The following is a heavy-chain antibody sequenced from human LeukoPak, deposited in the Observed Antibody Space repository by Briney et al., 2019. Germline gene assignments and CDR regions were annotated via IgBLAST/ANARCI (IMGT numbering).Heavy chain of an antibody. J-gene: IGHJ3*02. CDR3: ASTMVRGGIIPTQIAFDI. D-gene: IGHD3-10*01. Sequence: PSETLSLTCTVSGGSISSSSYYWSWIRQPPGKGLEWIGYIYYSGSTNYNPSLKSRVTISVDTSKNQFSLKLSSVTAADTAVYYCASTMVRGGIIPTQIAFDIWGQGTMVTVSS. CDR1: GGSISSSSYY. V-gene: IGHV4-61*01. CDR2: IYYSGST.